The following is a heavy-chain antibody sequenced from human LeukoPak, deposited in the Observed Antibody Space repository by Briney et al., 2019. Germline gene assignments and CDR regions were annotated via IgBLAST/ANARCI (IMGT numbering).Heavy chain of an antibody. CDR2: INHSGST. J-gene: IGHJ4*02. CDR3: ARASTYYDILTGYYPTALDY. Sequence: PSETLSLTCVLYGGSSSGYYWSWIRQPPGKGLEWIGEINHSGSTNYNPSLKSRVTISVDTSKNQFSLKLSSVTAADTAVYYCARASTYYDILTGYYPTALDYWGQGTLVTVSS. D-gene: IGHD3-9*01. CDR1: GGSSSGYY. V-gene: IGHV4-34*01.